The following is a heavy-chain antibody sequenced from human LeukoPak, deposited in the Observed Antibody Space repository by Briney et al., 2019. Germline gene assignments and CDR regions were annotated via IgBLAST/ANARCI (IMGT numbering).Heavy chain of an antibody. CDR2: MHPNNGDT. Sequence: ASVKVSCKTSGYTFTTTYGISWVRQAPGQGLEWMAWMHPNNGDTGYAQKFQDRVTVTSNTSISTAYMELRSLTSEDTAVYYCARELIVLEPAARRYNYYMDVWGIGTTVSVSS. CDR1: GYTFTTTYG. CDR3: ARELIVLEPAARRYNYYMDV. D-gene: IGHD2-2*01. J-gene: IGHJ6*03. V-gene: IGHV1-8*03.